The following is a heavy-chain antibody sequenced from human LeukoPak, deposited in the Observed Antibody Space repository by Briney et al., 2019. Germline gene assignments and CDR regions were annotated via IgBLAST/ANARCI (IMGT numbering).Heavy chain of an antibody. CDR2: INHSGST. Sequence: PSETLSLTCAVYGGSFSGYYWSWIRQLPGKGLEWIGEINHSGSTNYNPSLKSRVTISVDTSKNHFSLKLSSVTAAGTAVYYCARVRDAYTLHYWGQGTLVTVSS. V-gene: IGHV4-34*01. CDR3: ARVRDAYTLHY. CDR1: GGSFSGYY. D-gene: IGHD2-2*01. J-gene: IGHJ4*02.